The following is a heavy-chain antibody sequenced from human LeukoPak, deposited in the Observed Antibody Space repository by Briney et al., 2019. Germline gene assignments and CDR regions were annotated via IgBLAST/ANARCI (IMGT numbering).Heavy chain of an antibody. CDR2: IYYSGST. Sequence: SETLSLTCTVSGGSISRYYWSWIRQPPGKGLEWIGYIYYSGSTNYNPSLKSRVTISVDTSKNQFSLKLSSVTAADTAVYYCARDGSYGDHDYWGQGTLVTVSS. CDR3: ARDGSYGDHDY. D-gene: IGHD4-17*01. V-gene: IGHV4-59*01. CDR1: GGSISRYY. J-gene: IGHJ4*02.